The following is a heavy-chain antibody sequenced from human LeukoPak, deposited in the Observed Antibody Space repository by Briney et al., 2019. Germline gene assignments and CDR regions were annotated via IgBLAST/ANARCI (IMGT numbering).Heavy chain of an antibody. CDR1: GYTFTGYY. D-gene: IGHD6-6*01. CDR2: INPNSGGT. Sequence: ASVKVSCKASGYTFTGYYMHWVRQAPGQGLEWMGRINPNSGGTNYAQKFQGRVTMTRDTSISTAYMELSRLRSDDTAVYYCARYEYLEQEYSRSSGGYWGQETLVTVSS. CDR3: ARYEYLEQEYSRSSGGY. J-gene: IGHJ4*02. V-gene: IGHV1-2*06.